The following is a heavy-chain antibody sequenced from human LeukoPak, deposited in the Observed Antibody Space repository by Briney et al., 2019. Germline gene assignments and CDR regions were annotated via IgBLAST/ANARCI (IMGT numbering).Heavy chain of an antibody. Sequence: GGSLRLSCAASGFTISSYSMNWVRQAPGKGLEWGSSISSSSSYIYYADSVKRRFTISRDNATNSLYLQMNSLRAEDTAVYYCARKYGSGSYYYMDVWGKGTTVTVSS. CDR2: ISSSSSYI. J-gene: IGHJ6*03. V-gene: IGHV3-21*01. D-gene: IGHD3-10*01. CDR3: ARKYGSGSYYYMDV. CDR1: GFTISSYS.